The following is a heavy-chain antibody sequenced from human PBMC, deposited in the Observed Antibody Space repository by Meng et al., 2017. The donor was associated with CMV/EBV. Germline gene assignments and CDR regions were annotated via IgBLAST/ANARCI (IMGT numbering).Heavy chain of an antibody. CDR2: ISYDGNNK. Sequence: GGSLRLSCVASGFTFSSYAIHWVRQAPGKGLEWVALISYDGNNKYSADSVKGRFTISRDNSKNTLYLQLNSLRAEDTAVYYCASGGFDYWGQGTLVTVSS. V-gene: IGHV3-30*04. CDR3: ASGGFDY. CDR1: GFTFSSYA. D-gene: IGHD3-16*01. J-gene: IGHJ4*02.